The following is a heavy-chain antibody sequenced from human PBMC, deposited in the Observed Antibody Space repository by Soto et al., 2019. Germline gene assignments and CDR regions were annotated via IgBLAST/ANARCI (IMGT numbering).Heavy chain of an antibody. Sequence: QVQLQESGPGLVKPSQTLSLTCTVSGGSISSGDYYWSWIRQHPGKVLEWIGYIYYSGSTYYNPSLKSRVTTSVVTSKNQFSWKLSSVTAADTAVYYCARWWSGSRQGFDPWGQGTLVTVSS. V-gene: IGHV4-31*03. J-gene: IGHJ5*02. D-gene: IGHD3-3*01. CDR3: ARWWSGSRQGFDP. CDR2: IYYSGST. CDR1: GGSISSGDYY.